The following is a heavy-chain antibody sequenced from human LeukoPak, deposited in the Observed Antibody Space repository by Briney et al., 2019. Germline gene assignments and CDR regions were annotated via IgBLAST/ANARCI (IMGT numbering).Heavy chain of an antibody. Sequence: GESLKVSCKGSGYSFTNYWIAWVRQMPGKGLEWMGITYPGDSDTRYSPSFQGQVTTSADKSISTAYLQWSSLEASDTAMYYCARHQGSNYGLDVWGQGTTVTVSS. CDR2: TYPGDSDT. J-gene: IGHJ6*02. CDR3: ARHQGSNYGLDV. CDR1: GYSFTNYW. V-gene: IGHV5-51*01. D-gene: IGHD6-13*01.